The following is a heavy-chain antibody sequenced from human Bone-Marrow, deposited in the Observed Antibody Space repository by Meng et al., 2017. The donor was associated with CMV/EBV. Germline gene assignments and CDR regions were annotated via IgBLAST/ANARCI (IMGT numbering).Heavy chain of an antibody. CDR2: TKQDGSEK. CDR3: TRGSSWSDY. Sequence: GESLKISCAASRFTFSSYWMSWVRQTPGKGLEWVANTKQDGSEKYYVDSVKGRFTISRDNAKNTLYLQMNSLRAEDTAVYYCTRGSSWSDYWGQGTLVTVSS. V-gene: IGHV3-7*01. D-gene: IGHD6-6*01. J-gene: IGHJ4*02. CDR1: RFTFSSYW.